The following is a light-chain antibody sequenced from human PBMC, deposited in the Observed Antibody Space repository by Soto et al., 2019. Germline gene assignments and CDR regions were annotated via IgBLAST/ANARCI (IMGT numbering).Light chain of an antibody. V-gene: IGKV3-20*01. CDR3: QQYGNSPIT. CDR2: DAS. J-gene: IGKJ5*01. CDR1: QTVRNNY. Sequence: EFVLTQSPGTLSLSPGERATLPCRASQTVRNNYLAWYQQKPGQAPRLLIYDASSRATGIPDRFSGGGSGTDFTLTISRLEPEDFAVYHCQQYGNSPITFGQGTRLEIK.